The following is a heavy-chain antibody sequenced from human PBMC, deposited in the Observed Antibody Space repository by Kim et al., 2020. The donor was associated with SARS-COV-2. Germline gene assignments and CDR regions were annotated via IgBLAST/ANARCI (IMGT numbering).Heavy chain of an antibody. D-gene: IGHD5-18*01. CDR3: ARVRGYSYGAAYYFDY. Sequence: SLKSRVTISLDTSKNQFSLKLSSVTAADTAVYYCARVRGYSYGAAYYFDYWGQGTLVTVSS. V-gene: IGHV4-31*02. J-gene: IGHJ4*02.